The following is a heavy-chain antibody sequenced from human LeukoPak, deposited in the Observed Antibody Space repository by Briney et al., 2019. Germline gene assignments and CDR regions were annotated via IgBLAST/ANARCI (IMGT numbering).Heavy chain of an antibody. Sequence: SETLSLTCSVSTDSTNVYYWSWIRQSPGQGPEWMGHIYHSGSTDYNPSFKSRVTISIDMSRKEFSLKLTSVTVADTAMYYCVRLRWELLAPYFDHWGQGAFVIVSS. D-gene: IGHD2-15*01. CDR1: TDSTNVYY. CDR2: IYHSGST. CDR3: VRLRWELLAPYFDH. V-gene: IGHV4-59*01. J-gene: IGHJ4*02.